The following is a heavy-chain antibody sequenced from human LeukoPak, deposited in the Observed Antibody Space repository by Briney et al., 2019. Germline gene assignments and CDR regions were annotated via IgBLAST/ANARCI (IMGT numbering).Heavy chain of an antibody. J-gene: IGHJ4*02. CDR2: ISASGNT. V-gene: IGHV4-4*07. Sequence: SETLSLTCTVSGGSISNYYWGWIGQPAGKGLEWIGRISASGNTNYNPSLKSRVTMSVDTSMNLFALKLSSVTAADTAVYYCARQGVATAIDYWGQGTLVTVSS. CDR1: GGSISNYY. D-gene: IGHD2-21*02. CDR3: ARQGVATAIDY.